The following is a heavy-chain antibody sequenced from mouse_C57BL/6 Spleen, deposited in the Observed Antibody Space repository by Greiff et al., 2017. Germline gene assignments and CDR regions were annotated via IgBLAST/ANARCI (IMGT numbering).Heavy chain of an antibody. CDR1: GFTFTDYY. CDR3: ARYYGNYEEYFDV. J-gene: IGHJ1*03. Sequence: EVKVVESGGGLVQPGGSLSLSCAASGFTFTDYYMSWVRQPPGKALEWLGFIRNKANGYTTEYSASVKGRFTISRDNSQSILYLQMNALRAEDSATYYCARYYGNYEEYFDVWGTGTTVTVSS. D-gene: IGHD2-1*01. V-gene: IGHV7-3*01. CDR2: IRNKANGYTT.